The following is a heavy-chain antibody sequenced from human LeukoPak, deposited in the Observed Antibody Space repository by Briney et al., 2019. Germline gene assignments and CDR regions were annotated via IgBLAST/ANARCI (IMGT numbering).Heavy chain of an antibody. V-gene: IGHV3-20*04. J-gene: IGHJ4*02. CDR3: ARDPPTGYSSGWYFDY. CDR2: INWNGGST. D-gene: IGHD6-19*01. Sequence: GGSLRLSCAASGFTFDDYGMSWVRHAPGKGLEWVSGINWNGGSTGYADSVKGRFTISRDNAKNSLYLQMNSLRAEDTAFYYCARDPPTGYSSGWYFDYWGQGTLVTVSS. CDR1: GFTFDDYG.